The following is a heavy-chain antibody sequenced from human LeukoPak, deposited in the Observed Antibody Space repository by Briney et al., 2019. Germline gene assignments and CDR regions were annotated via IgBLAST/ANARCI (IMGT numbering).Heavy chain of an antibody. CDR3: ARDGKSLVFYDSSGHLQGPQSFDH. D-gene: IGHD3-22*01. Sequence: GGSLRLSCAASGFPFDYYGMHWVRQAPGKGLEWVAVIWYDASNIYYADSVKGRFTISRDNSKNTLYLQMNSLRAEDTAVYFCARDGKSLVFYDSSGHLQGPQSFDHWGQGTLVTVSS. CDR1: GFPFDYYG. CDR2: IWYDASNI. J-gene: IGHJ4*02. V-gene: IGHV3-33*01.